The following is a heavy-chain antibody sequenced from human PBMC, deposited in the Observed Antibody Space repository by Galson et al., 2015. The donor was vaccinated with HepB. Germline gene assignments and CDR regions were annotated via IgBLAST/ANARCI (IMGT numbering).Heavy chain of an antibody. CDR2: ISSGSSTI. D-gene: IGHD2-8*02. Sequence: SLRLSCAASGFTFSSYNMNWVRQAPGKGLEWVSYISSGSSTIYYADSVKGRFTISRDNAKNSLFLQMNSLRAEDTAVYYCARRITGISYFDYWGQGTLVTVSS. V-gene: IGHV3-48*01. CDR3: ARRITGISYFDY. J-gene: IGHJ4*02. CDR1: GFTFSSYN.